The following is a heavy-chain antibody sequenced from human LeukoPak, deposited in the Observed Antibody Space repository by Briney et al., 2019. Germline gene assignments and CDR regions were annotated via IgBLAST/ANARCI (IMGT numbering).Heavy chain of an antibody. CDR1: GDSVTSGTFY. D-gene: IGHD3-10*01. Sequence: SETLSLTCTVSGDSVTSGTFYWAWLRQPPGKGLEWIATVYYTGSTYYNPSFKSRVTISIDTSKNQFSLKLRSVVAPDTAVYYCARHSGSGSLSRPFDPWGQGTLVTVSS. V-gene: IGHV4-39*01. CDR2: VYYTGST. J-gene: IGHJ5*02. CDR3: ARHSGSGSLSRPFDP.